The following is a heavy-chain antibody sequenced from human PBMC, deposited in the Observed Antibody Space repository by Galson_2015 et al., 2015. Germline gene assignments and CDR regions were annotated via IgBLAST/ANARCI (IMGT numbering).Heavy chain of an antibody. V-gene: IGHV5-51*01. D-gene: IGHD3-3*01. Sequence: QSGAEVKKPGESLKISCKGSGYSFTSYWIGWVRQMPGKGLEWMGIIYPGDSDTRYSPSFQGQVTISADKSISTAYLQWSSLKASDTAMYYCARRGSRLRLRLLEWLPTYYFAHRGQLALVTASS. CDR3: ARRGSRLRLRLLEWLPTYYFAH. CDR1: GYSFTSYW. CDR2: IYPGDSDT. J-gene: IGHJ4*02.